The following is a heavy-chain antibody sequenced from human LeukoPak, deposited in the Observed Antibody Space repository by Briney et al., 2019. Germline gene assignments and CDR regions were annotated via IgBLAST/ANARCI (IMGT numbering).Heavy chain of an antibody. Sequence: GGSLRLSCAASGFTFSSYGMHWVRQAPGKGLEWVAVIWYDGSNKYYADSVKGRFTISRDNSKNTLYLQMNSLRAEDTAVYYCAKDFARKGGCYNWGGFYMDVWGKRTTVTVSS. CDR1: GFTFSSYG. CDR2: IWYDGSNK. CDR3: AKDFARKGGCYNWGGFYMDV. J-gene: IGHJ6*03. D-gene: IGHD5-24*01. V-gene: IGHV3-33*06.